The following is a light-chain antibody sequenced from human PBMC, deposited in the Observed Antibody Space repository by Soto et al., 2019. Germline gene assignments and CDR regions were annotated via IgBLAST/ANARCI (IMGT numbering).Light chain of an antibody. CDR1: QSVSSSY. V-gene: IGKV3D-20*02. CDR2: DAS. Sequence: ENVLTQSPGTLSLSPGERATLSCRASQSVSSSYLAWYQQKPGQAPRLLIYDASNRATGIPVRFSGSGSGTDFTLTISSLEPEDFGLYYCQQRSDWFTFGQGTRLEIK. CDR3: QQRSDWFT. J-gene: IGKJ5*01.